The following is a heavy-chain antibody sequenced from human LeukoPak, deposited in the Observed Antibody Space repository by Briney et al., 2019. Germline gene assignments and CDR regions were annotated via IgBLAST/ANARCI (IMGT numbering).Heavy chain of an antibody. D-gene: IGHD1-26*01. CDR2: IYPGDSDT. V-gene: IGHV5-51*01. CDR3: ASRGGSYSDY. J-gene: IGHJ4*02. CDR1: GYSFTSYW. Sequence: EALMISCKGSGYSFTSYWIGWVRQMPGEGLEWMGIIYPGDSDTRYSPSFQGQVTIFADKSIRTAHLLWSNMQTSDAAMNYCASRGGSYSDYGGQGTLVTVTS.